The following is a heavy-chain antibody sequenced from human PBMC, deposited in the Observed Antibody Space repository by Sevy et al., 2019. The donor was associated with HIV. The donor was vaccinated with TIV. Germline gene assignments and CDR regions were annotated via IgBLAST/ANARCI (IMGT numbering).Heavy chain of an antibody. CDR2: IIPVFGTT. J-gene: IGHJ4*02. CDR3: ALTPIVRLPSSTVLYFDF. CDR1: VSTFSSYA. Sequence: ASVKVSCKASVSTFSSYALSWVRQAPGQGLEWMGGIIPVFGTTNSAQKFQGSVIISADESRSTVYMELSSLRSAETAVYYCALTPIVRLPSSTVLYFDFWGQGTLVTVSS. D-gene: IGHD5-12*01. V-gene: IGHV1-69*13.